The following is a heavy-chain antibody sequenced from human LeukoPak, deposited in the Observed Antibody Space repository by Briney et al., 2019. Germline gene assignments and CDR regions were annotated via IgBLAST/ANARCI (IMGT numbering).Heavy chain of an antibody. J-gene: IGHJ5*02. V-gene: IGHV1-46*01. D-gene: IGHD6-19*01. CDR2: INPSGGST. Sequence: ASVKVSCKASGYTFTSYYMHWVRQAPGQGLEWMGIINPSGGSTSYAQKFQGRVTMTRDTSTSTVYMELSSLRSEDTAVYYCARASYSSGWYSWFDPWGQGTLVTVSS. CDR1: GYTFTSYY. CDR3: ARASYSSGWYSWFDP.